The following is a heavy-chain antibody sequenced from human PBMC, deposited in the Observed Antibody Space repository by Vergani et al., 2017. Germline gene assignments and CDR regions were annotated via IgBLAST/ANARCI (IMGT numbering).Heavy chain of an antibody. CDR3: AKRAGIGRPPNFGVVPPYFDY. Sequence: EVQLLESGGGLVQPGGSLRLSCAASGLTFSSYAMSWVRQAPGKGLEWVSAISGSGGSTYYADSVKGRFTISRDNSKNTLYLQMNSLRAEDTAVYYCAKRAGIGRPPNFGVVPPYFDYWGQGTLVTVSS. D-gene: IGHD3-3*01. J-gene: IGHJ4*02. CDR1: GLTFSSYA. CDR2: ISGSGGST. V-gene: IGHV3-23*01.